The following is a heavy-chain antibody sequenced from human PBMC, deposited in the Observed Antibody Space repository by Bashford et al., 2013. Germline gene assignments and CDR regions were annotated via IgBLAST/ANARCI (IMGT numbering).Heavy chain of an antibody. J-gene: IGHJ4*02. V-gene: IGHV3-21*01. CDR2: ISSSSSYI. D-gene: IGHD3-22*01. Sequence: VRQAPGKGLEWVSSISSSSSYIYYADSVKGRFTISRDNAKNSLYLQMNSLRAEDTAVYYCARDGYYYDSSGYYWGQGTLVTVSS. CDR3: ARDGYYYDSSGYY.